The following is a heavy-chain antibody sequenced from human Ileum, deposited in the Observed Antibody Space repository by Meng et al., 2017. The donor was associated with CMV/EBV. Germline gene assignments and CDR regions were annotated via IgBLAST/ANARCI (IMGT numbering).Heavy chain of an antibody. CDR2: IYRSGTT. J-gene: IGHJ4*03. CDR3: ARLYCNSPSCGSFDY. D-gene: IGHD2-2*01. V-gene: IGHV4-38-2*02. Sequence: SETLSLTCTVSGYSISTDYFWGWIRQPPGKGLEWIGSIYRSGTTYYNPSLKSRVTISTDTSKNQFSLKMTSVTAADTAVYYCARLYCNSPSCGSFDYWGQGTTVTVSS. CDR1: GYSISTDYF.